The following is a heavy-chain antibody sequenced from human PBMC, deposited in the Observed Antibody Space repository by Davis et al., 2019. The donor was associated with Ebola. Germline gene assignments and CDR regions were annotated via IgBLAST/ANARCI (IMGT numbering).Heavy chain of an antibody. D-gene: IGHD6-13*01. CDR3: ARLRGEAGKIARYYFDY. CDR1: GFTFSDYY. V-gene: IGHV3-11*06. CDR2: ISSSSSYT. J-gene: IGHJ4*02. Sequence: GESLKISCAASGFTFSDYYMSWIRQAPGKGLEWVSYISSSSSYTNYADSVKGRFTISRDYAKNSLYLQMNSLRAEDTAVYYCARLRGEAGKIARYYFDYWGQGTLVTASS.